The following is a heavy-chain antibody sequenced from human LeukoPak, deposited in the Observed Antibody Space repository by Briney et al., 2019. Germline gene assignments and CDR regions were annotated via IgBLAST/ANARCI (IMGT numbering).Heavy chain of an antibody. CDR2: ISYDGSNK. V-gene: IGHV3-30-3*01. J-gene: IGHJ4*02. Sequence: GGSLRLSCAASGFTFSSYAMHWVRQAPGKGLEWVAVISYDGSNKYYADSVKGRFTISRDNSKNTLYLQMNSLRAEDTAVYYCARANGYNRGTFDYWGQGTLVTVSS. D-gene: IGHD5-24*01. CDR3: ARANGYNRGTFDY. CDR1: GFTFSSYA.